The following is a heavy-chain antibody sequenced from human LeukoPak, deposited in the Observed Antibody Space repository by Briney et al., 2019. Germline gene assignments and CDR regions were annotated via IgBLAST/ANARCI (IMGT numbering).Heavy chain of an antibody. CDR2: ISYDGSNK. D-gene: IGHD3-22*01. V-gene: IGHV3-30-3*01. J-gene: IGHJ4*02. Sequence: GGSLGLSCAASGLTFSSYAMHWVRQAPGKGLEWVAVISYDGSNKYYADSVKGRFTISRDNSKNTLYLQMNSLRAEDTAVYYCARDVEMGFTMIVVGPDYWGQGTLVTVSS. CDR1: GLTFSSYA. CDR3: ARDVEMGFTMIVVGPDY.